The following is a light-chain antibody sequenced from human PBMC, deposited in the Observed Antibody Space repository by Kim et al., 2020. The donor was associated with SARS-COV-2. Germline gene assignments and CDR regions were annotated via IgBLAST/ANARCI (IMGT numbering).Light chain of an antibody. Sequence: RATINCKSSQSVLYSSINQNYLAWYQQKPGQPPKLLIYWASTREYGVPDRFSGSGSGTDFTLTISSLQAEDVAVYYCQQYYSTPYTFGQGTKLEI. J-gene: IGKJ2*01. CDR3: QQYYSTPYT. CDR2: WAS. CDR1: QSVLYSSINQNY. V-gene: IGKV4-1*01.